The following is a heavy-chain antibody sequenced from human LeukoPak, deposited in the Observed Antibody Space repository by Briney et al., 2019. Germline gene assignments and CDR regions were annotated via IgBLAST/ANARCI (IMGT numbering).Heavy chain of an antibody. CDR1: GFNFNNAW. CDR2: IKSGTDGGTT. Sequence: GGSLRLSCTTSGFNFNNAWMNWVRQAPGKGLEWVGRIKSGTDGGTTVYSAPVKGRFTISRDDSKSTLYLQMNSLKTEDTAVYYCTTGGYRYGDDYWGQGTLVTVSS. J-gene: IGHJ4*02. CDR3: TTGGYRYGDDY. V-gene: IGHV3-15*07. D-gene: IGHD5-18*01.